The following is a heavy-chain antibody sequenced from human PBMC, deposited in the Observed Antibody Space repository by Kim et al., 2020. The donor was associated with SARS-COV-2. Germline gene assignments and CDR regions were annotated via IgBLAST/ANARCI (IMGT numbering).Heavy chain of an antibody. J-gene: IGHJ5*02. D-gene: IGHD1-1*01. V-gene: IGHV4-39*01. CDR2: IYYSGST. CDR1: GGSISGSSYY. CDR3: SRLYLGSAWHP. Sequence: SETLSLTCTVSGGSISGSSYYWGWIRQPPGKGLEWIGSIYYSGSTYYKPTLKSRVTISVDTSKTQFSLKLTSVTAADTAINYCSRLYLGSAWHPCGQGTLVTVSS.